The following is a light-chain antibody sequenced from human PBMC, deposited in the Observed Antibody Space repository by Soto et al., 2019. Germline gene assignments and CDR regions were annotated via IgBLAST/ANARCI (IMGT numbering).Light chain of an antibody. CDR1: SSDVGSYNR. CDR3: SSNTSSSTYV. V-gene: IGLV2-18*02. Sequence: QSVLTQPPSVSGSPGQSVAISCTGTSSDVGSYNRVSWYQQPPGTAPKVMIYEVSNRPSGVPDRFSGSKSGNTASLTISGLQVEDEADYYGSSNTSSSTYVFGTGTKVTVL. CDR2: EVS. J-gene: IGLJ1*01.